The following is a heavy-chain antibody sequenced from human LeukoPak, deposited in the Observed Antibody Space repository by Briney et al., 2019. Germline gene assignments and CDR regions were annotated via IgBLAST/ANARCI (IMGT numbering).Heavy chain of an antibody. CDR3: ASVARLLAD. V-gene: IGHV3-11*01. J-gene: IGHJ4*02. CDR2: ISQSGADV. Sequence: GGSLRLSCAASGFTFSDYYMNWIRQAPGKGLEYIAYISQSGADVSYADSVKGRFAVSRDNAKNSVFLQMNSLTAEDTAVYYCASVARLLADWGQGTLVTVSS. CDR1: GFTFSDYY. D-gene: IGHD3-9*01.